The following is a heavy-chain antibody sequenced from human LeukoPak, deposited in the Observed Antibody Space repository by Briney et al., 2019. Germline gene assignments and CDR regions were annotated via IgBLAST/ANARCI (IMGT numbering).Heavy chain of an antibody. V-gene: IGHV3-21*03. Sequence: GGSLRLSCAASGFTFSSYSMNWVRQAPGKGLEWVSSISSSSSYIYYADSVKGRFTISRDNAKNSLYLQMNSLKTEDTAVYYCTTVRGGSWQYFQHWGQGTLVTVSS. D-gene: IGHD6-13*01. CDR3: TTVRGGSWQYFQH. CDR1: GFTFSSYS. J-gene: IGHJ1*01. CDR2: ISSSSSYI.